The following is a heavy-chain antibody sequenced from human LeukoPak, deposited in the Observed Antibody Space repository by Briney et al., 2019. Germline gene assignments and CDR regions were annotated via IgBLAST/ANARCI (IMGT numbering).Heavy chain of an antibody. V-gene: IGHV1-2*02. Sequence: ASVKVSCKASGYTFSGYYIHWVRQAPGQGLEWMGWINPNTGGTKYAQRFQDRVTMTRDTSISTAYMEVSRLRYDDTAVYYCASVMATITLLLTVWGQGTLVTVSS. J-gene: IGHJ4*02. CDR1: GYTFSGYY. D-gene: IGHD5-12*01. CDR2: INPNTGGT. CDR3: ASVMATITLLLTV.